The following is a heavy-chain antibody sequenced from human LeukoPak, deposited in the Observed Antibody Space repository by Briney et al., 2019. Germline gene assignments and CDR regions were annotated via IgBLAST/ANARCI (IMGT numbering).Heavy chain of an antibody. CDR2: ISAYTGNT. CDR3: ARDRFDCSSTSCPYGDAFDI. V-gene: IGHV1-18*01. Sequence: ASVKLSCKASGYTFTSYGISWVRQPPGQGLERMGWISAYTGNTNYAQKLHGRVTMTTDTSTSKAYMQLRSRISDDTPVYYCARDRFDCSSTSCPYGDAFDIWGQGTMVTVSS. J-gene: IGHJ3*02. D-gene: IGHD2-2*01. CDR1: GYTFTSYG.